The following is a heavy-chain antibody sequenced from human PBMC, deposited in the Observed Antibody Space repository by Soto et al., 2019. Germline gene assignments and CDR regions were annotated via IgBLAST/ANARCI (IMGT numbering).Heavy chain of an antibody. CDR3: ATGPRDYSSGWYGADY. D-gene: IGHD6-19*01. V-gene: IGHV1-24*01. Sequence: ASVKVSGKVSGYTLTELSMHWVRQAPGKGLEWMGGFDPEDGETIYAQKFQGRVTMTEDTSTDTAYMELSSLRSEDTAVYYCATGPRDYSSGWYGADYWGQGTLVTVSS. CDR1: GYTLTELS. J-gene: IGHJ4*02. CDR2: FDPEDGET.